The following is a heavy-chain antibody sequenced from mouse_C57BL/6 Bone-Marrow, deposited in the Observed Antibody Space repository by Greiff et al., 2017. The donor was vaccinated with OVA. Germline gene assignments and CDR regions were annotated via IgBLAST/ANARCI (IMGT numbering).Heavy chain of an antibody. Sequence: EVQRVESGEGLVKPGGSLKLSCAASGFTFSSYAMSWVRQTPEKRLAWVAYISSGGDYIYYADTVKGRFTISRDNARNTLYLQMSSLKSEDTAMYYCTRVGAYYSNFYAMDYWGQGTSVTVSS. V-gene: IGHV5-9-1*02. CDR1: GFTFSSYA. CDR3: TRVGAYYSNFYAMDY. D-gene: IGHD2-5*01. J-gene: IGHJ4*01. CDR2: ISSGGDYI.